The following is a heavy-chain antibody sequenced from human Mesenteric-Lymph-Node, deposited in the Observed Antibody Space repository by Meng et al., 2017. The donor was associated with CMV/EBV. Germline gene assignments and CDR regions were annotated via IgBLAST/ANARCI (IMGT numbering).Heavy chain of an antibody. Sequence: GGSLRLSCAASGFTFSSYWMHWVRQAPGEGLVWLSRINSDGSTTNYADSVKGRFTISRDNAKNTLYLQMNSLRAEDTAVYSCARGRGGNWFDPWGQGTLVTVSS. CDR1: GFTFSSYW. J-gene: IGHJ5*02. CDR2: INSDGSTT. D-gene: IGHD1-26*01. CDR3: ARGRGGNWFDP. V-gene: IGHV3-74*01.